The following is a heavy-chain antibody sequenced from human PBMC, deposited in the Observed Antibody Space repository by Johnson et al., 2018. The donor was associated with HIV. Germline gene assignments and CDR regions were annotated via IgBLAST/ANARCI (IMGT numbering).Heavy chain of an antibody. D-gene: IGHD1-26*01. CDR3: AGRGLDSGSYPI. CDR2: IWYDGSNK. Sequence: QLVESGGGVVQPGRSLRLSCAASGFTFSSYGMHWVRQAPGKGLEWVAVIWYDGSNKYYADSVKGRFTISRDNSKNTLYLQMNSLRAEDTAVYYWAGRGLDSGSYPIWGQGTMVTVSS. CDR1: GFTFSSYG. J-gene: IGHJ3*02. V-gene: IGHV3-33*01.